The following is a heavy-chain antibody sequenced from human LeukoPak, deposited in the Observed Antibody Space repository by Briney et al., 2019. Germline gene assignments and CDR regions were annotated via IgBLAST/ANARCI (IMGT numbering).Heavy chain of an antibody. V-gene: IGHV3-73*01. CDR1: GFTFSGSA. D-gene: IGHD1-26*01. CDR2: IRSKANSYAT. Sequence: GRSLRLSCAASGFTFSGSAMHWVRQASGKGLEWVGRIRSKANSYATAYAASVKGRFTISRDDSKNTAYLQMNSLKTEDTAVYYCTRRGGTDIWGQGTMVTVSS. CDR3: TRRGGTDI. J-gene: IGHJ3*02.